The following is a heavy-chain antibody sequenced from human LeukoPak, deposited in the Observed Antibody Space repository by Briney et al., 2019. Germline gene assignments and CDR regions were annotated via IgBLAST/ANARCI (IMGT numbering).Heavy chain of an antibody. CDR1: GGSISSSSYY. J-gene: IGHJ4*02. CDR2: IYYSGST. Sequence: SETLSLTCTVSGGSISSSSYYWGWIRQPPGKGLEWIGSIYYSGSTYYTPSLKSRVTISVDTSKNQSSLKLSSVTAEDTAVYYCARQRGRNYYDSSGYFNSYGYWGQGTLVTVS. D-gene: IGHD3-22*01. CDR3: ARQRGRNYYDSSGYFNSYGY. V-gene: IGHV4-39*01.